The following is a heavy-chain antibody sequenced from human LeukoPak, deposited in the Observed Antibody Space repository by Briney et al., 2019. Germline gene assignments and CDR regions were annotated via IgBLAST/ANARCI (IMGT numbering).Heavy chain of an antibody. J-gene: IGHJ6*02. V-gene: IGHV3-30*18. CDR2: ISHDGSNY. D-gene: IGHD3-10*01. CDR1: GFSFINYG. CDR3: TKAAAGSGDYGMDV. Sequence: GGSLRLSCAACGFSFINYGMHWVRQAPGKGLEWVASISHDGSNYYYADSVKGRFTISRDDSRNTLYLQMNSLKVEDTAVFYCTKAAAGSGDYGMDVWGQGTTVTV.